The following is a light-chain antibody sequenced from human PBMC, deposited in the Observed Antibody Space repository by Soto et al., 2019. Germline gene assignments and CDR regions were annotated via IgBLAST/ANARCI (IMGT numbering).Light chain of an antibody. CDR3: QQYNSYSPLT. Sequence: DIQMTPSPSTLSASVGDRVNITCRASQSISSWLAWYQQKPGKAPKLLIYKASSLESGVPSRFSGSGSGTEFTLTISSLQPDDFATYYCQQYNSYSPLTFGGGTKVDIK. CDR2: KAS. V-gene: IGKV1-5*03. CDR1: QSISSW. J-gene: IGKJ4*01.